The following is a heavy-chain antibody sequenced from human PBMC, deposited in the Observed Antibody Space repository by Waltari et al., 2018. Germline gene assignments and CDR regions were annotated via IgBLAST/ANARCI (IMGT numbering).Heavy chain of an antibody. Sequence: QMQLVQSGPEVKKPGTSVKVSCKASGFTFTSSAMQWVRQARGQRLEWIGWIVVGSGNTNYAQKFQERVTITRDMSTSTAYMELSSLRSEDTAVYYCAADLRTTNYYYGMDVWGQGTTVTVSS. D-gene: IGHD4-17*01. CDR3: AADLRTTNYYYGMDV. J-gene: IGHJ6*02. V-gene: IGHV1-58*02. CDR2: IVVGSGNT. CDR1: GFTFTSSA.